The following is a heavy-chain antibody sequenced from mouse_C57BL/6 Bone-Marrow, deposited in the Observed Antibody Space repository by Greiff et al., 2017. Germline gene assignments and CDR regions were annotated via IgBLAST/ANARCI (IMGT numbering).Heavy chain of an antibody. CDR1: GYTFTSYW. V-gene: IGHV1-55*01. J-gene: IGHJ2*01. CDR3: ANYGSHFDC. Sequence: QVQLQQPGAEFVKPGASVKMSCKASGYTFTSYWITWVKQRPGQGLEWIGDIYPGSGSTNYNEKFKSKATLTVDTSYSTAYMQLSSLTSEDSAVYYCANYGSHFDCWGQGTTLTVSS. CDR2: IYPGSGST. D-gene: IGHD1-2*01.